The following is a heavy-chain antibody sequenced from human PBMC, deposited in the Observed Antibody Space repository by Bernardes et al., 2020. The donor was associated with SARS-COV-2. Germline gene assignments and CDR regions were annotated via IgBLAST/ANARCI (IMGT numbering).Heavy chain of an antibody. CDR3: ASVTGRPYDDLDI. D-gene: IGHD2-21*02. CDR2: INPNNGDT. Sequence: ASMKVSCKASGYTFTGSYIHWVRQAPGQGLEWMGWINPNNGDTNYAQNFQGRVTMTRDTSISTAYMDLSRLRSDDTAMYYCASVTGRPYDDLDICGQGTVDTDSS. J-gene: IGHJ3*02. V-gene: IGHV1-2*02. CDR1: GYTFTGSY.